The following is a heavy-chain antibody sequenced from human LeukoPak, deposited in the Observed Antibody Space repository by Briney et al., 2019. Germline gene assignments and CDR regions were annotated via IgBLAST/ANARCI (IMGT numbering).Heavy chain of an antibody. V-gene: IGHV3-23*01. D-gene: IGHD4-17*01. CDR3: AKAVDYGDYYFDD. CDR2: ISGSNGYT. Sequence: GGSLRLSCAASGFTVSSNYMSWVRQAPGKGLEWVSGISGSNGYTHYADSVKGRFTISRDNSKNTLYMQMNSLRAEDTAVYYCAKAVDYGDYYFDDWGQGTLVTVSS. CDR1: GFTVSSNY. J-gene: IGHJ4*02.